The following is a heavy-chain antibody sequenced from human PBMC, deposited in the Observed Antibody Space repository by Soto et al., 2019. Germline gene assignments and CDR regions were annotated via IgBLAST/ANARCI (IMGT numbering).Heavy chain of an antibody. CDR2: ISSRGDRT. J-gene: IGHJ6*02. CDR1: GFTFSRYA. D-gene: IGHD5-18*01. CDR3: AKETGYSYGFQPNALDV. Sequence: GGSLRLSCAGSGFTFSRYAMNWFRQAPGKGLEWVSIISSRGDRTSYAESVKGRFTISRDDSKNTLFLHMNSLGAEDTAVYYCAKETGYSYGFQPNALDVWGQGTTVTVSS. V-gene: IGHV3-23*01.